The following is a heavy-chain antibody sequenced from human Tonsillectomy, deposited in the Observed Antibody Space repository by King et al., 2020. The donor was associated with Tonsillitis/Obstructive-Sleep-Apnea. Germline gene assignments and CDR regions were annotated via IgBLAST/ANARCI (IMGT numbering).Heavy chain of an antibody. J-gene: IGHJ4*02. CDR2: IYPGDSDT. V-gene: IGHV5-51*01. CDR3: ARYRGGEVPIY. D-gene: IGHD5-12*01. Sequence: WVRQMPGKSLEWMGIIYPGDSDTRYSPSFQGQFTISADKYISTAYLQWSSLKASDTAMYYCARYRGGEVPIYWGQGTLVTVSS.